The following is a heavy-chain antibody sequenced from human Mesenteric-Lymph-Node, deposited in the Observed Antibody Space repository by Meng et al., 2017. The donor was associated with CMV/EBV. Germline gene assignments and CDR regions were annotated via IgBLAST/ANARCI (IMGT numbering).Heavy chain of an antibody. D-gene: IGHD2-2*02. V-gene: IGHV3-30*02. CDR1: GFTFSSYG. J-gene: IGHJ4*02. Sequence: GESLKISCAASGFTFSSYGMHWVRQVPGKGLEWVAFIRYDGSNKYYADSVKGRFTISRDNSKNTLYLQMNSLRAEDTAVYYCAKDYSRQLLYLDYWGQGTLVTVSS. CDR2: IRYDGSNK. CDR3: AKDYSRQLLYLDY.